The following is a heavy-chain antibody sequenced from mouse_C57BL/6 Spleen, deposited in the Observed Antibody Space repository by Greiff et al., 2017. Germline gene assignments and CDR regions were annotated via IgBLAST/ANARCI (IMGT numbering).Heavy chain of an antibody. V-gene: IGHV1-26*01. D-gene: IGHD5-1*01. J-gene: IGHJ2*01. CDR1: GYTFTDYY. CDR2: INPNNGGT. Sequence: EVQLQQSGPELVKPGASVKISCKASGYTFTDYYMNWVKQSHGKSLEWIGDINPNNGGTSYNQKFKGKATLTVDKSSSTAYMELRSLTSEDSAVYYCARMSNYFDCWGQGTTLTVST. CDR3: ARMSNYFDC.